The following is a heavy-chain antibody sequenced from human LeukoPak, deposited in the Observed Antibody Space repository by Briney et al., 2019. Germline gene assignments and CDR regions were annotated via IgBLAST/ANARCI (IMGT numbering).Heavy chain of an antibody. V-gene: IGHV4-59*01. D-gene: IGHD3-22*01. J-gene: IGHJ5*02. CDR1: GGSISSFY. CDR2: ISYSGST. CDR3: AREPGFDSSGYLNWFDP. Sequence: SETLSLTCTVSGGSISSFYWSWIRQPPGKGLEWIACISYSGSTKYNPSLKSRVTISVDTSKNQLSLKLSSVTAADTAVYYCAREPGFDSSGYLNWFDPWGQGTLVTVSS.